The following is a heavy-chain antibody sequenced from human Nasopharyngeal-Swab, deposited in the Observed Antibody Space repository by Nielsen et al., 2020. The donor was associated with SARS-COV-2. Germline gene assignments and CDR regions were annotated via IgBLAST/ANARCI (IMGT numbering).Heavy chain of an antibody. CDR1: GFTFGDYA. Sequence: GSLRLSCTASGFTFGDYAMSWVRQAPGKGLEWVGFIRSKAYGGTTEYAASVKGRFTISRDDSKSIAYLQMNSLKTEDTAVYYCTRDDFWSGYYLLWGQGTLVTVSS. CDR2: IRSKAYGGTT. D-gene: IGHD3-3*01. CDR3: TRDDFWSGYYLL. V-gene: IGHV3-49*04. J-gene: IGHJ4*02.